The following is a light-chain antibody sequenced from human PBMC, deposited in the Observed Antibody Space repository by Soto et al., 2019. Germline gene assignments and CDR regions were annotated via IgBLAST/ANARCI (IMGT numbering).Light chain of an antibody. CDR2: EVT. V-gene: IGLV2-14*01. Sequence: QSALTQPASVSGSPGQSITISCTRTSSDVGGYNYVSWYQQHPGKAPKLMIYEVTNRPSGVSNRFSGSKSGNTASLTISGLQAEDEADYYCSSYTSSSTLLYVFGTGTKLTVL. CDR3: SSYTSSSTLLYV. J-gene: IGLJ1*01. CDR1: SSDVGGYNY.